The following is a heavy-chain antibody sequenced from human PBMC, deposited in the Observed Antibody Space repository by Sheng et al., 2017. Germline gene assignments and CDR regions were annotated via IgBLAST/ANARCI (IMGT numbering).Heavy chain of an antibody. Sequence: QVQLVESGGGVVQPGRSLRLSCAASGFTFSSYAMHWVRQAPGKGLEWVAVISYDGSNKYYADSVKGRFTISRDNSKNTLYLQMNSLRAEDTAVYYCARGPRGTAAFDIWGQGTMVTVSS. D-gene: IGHD2-15*01. V-gene: IGHV3-30*04. J-gene: IGHJ3*02. CDR2: ISYDGSNK. CDR3: ARGPRGTAAFDI. CDR1: GFTFSSYA.